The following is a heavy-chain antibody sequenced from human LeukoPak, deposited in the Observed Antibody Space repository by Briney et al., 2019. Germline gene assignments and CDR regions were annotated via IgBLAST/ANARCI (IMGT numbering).Heavy chain of an antibody. D-gene: IGHD5-12*01. CDR3: ARDIVTTSFYYYGMDV. J-gene: IGHJ6*02. Sequence: GGSLRLSCAASGFSFSTYAMHWVRQAPSKGLEWVAVISYDGGNKYYADSVKGRFTISRDSSKYTLYLQMNSLRAEDTAVYYCARDIVTTSFYYYGMDVWGQGTTVTVSS. CDR2: ISYDGGNK. CDR1: GFSFSTYA. V-gene: IGHV3-30*04.